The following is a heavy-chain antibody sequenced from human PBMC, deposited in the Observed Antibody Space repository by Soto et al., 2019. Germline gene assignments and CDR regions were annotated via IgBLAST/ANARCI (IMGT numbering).Heavy chain of an antibody. J-gene: IGHJ4*02. CDR3: ARVRQYYGSGSYPVPLEY. Sequence: ASVKVSCKASGYTFTSYGISWVRQAPGQGLEWMGWISAYNGNTNYAQKLQGRVTMTTDTSTSTAYMELRSLRSDATAVYYCARVRQYYGSGSYPVPLEYWGQGTLVTVSS. CDR1: GYTFTSYG. CDR2: ISAYNGNT. D-gene: IGHD3-10*01. V-gene: IGHV1-18*01.